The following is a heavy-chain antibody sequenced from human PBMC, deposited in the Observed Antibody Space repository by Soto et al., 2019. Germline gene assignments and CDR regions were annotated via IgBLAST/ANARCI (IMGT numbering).Heavy chain of an antibody. CDR2: IYYSGST. D-gene: IGHD3-9*01. CDR1: GGSISSGGYY. Sequence: QVQLQESGPGLVKPSQTLSLTCTVSGGSISSGGYYWSWIRQHPGKGLEWIGYIYYSGSTYYNPSLKSRFTNPVDTSKNEFSLKLRPVTAADTAVYYCQRAMTGRSGLGYYDILTGYYPYYGMDVWGQGTTVTVSS. J-gene: IGHJ6*02. CDR3: QRAMTGRSGLGYYDILTGYYPYYGMDV. V-gene: IGHV4-31*03.